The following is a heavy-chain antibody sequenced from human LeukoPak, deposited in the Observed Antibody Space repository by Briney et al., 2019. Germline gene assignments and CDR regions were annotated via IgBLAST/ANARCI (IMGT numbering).Heavy chain of an antibody. CDR3: ARVWDHEYYYGMDV. V-gene: IGHV3-21*01. D-gene: IGHD1-26*01. J-gene: IGHJ6*02. CDR1: GFTFSSYW. Sequence: GGSLRLSCAASGFTFSSYWMHWVRQAPGKGLEWVSSISSSSSYIYYADSVKGRFTISRDNAKNSLYLQMNSLRAEDTAVYYCARVWDHEYYYGMDVWGQGTTVTVSS. CDR2: ISSSSSYI.